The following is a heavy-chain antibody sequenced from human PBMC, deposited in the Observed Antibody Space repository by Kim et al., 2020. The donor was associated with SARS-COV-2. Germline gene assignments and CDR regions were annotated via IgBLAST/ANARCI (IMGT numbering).Heavy chain of an antibody. CDR1: GFTFTSYA. Sequence: GGSLRLSCAASGFTFTSYAMSWVRQAPGKGLEWVSAISGIGGSTYYADSVKGRLTISRDNSKNTLYLQMNSLRAEDTAVYYCAKVGGGSYSWFDPWGQGTLVTVSS. J-gene: IGHJ5*02. V-gene: IGHV3-23*01. D-gene: IGHD1-26*01. CDR2: ISGIGGST. CDR3: AKVGGGSYSWFDP.